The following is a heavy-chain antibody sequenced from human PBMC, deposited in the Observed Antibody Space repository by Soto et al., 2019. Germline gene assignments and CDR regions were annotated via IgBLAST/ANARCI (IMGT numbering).Heavy chain of an antibody. CDR3: ATQEVGGSYVYTFDP. CDR1: GGSITSSSYY. D-gene: IGHD1-26*01. V-gene: IGHV4-39*01. Sequence: SETLSLTCTVSGGSITSSSYYWGWIRQPPGKGLEWVGSIYYSGSTYYNPSLKSRVTISVDTSKNQFSLKLSSVTAADTAVYYCATQEVGGSYVYTFDPWGQGTLVTVS. J-gene: IGHJ5*02. CDR2: IYYSGST.